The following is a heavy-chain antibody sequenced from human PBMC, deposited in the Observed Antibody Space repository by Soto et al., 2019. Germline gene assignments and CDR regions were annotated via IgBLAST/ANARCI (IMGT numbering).Heavy chain of an antibody. Sequence: SETLSLTCAVYGGSFSGYYWSWIRQPPGKGLEWIGEINNSGSTNYNPSLKSRVTISVDTSKNQFSLKLSSVTAADTAVYYCARVVVVPAATVWYYYMDVWGKGPTVTVSS. CDR3: ARVVVVPAATVWYYYMDV. CDR2: INNSGST. CDR1: GGSFSGYY. D-gene: IGHD2-2*01. J-gene: IGHJ6*03. V-gene: IGHV4-34*01.